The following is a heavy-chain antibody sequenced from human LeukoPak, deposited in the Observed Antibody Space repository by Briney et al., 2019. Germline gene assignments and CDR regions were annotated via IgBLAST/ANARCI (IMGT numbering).Heavy chain of an antibody. Sequence: SETLSLTCTVSGGSISSSRYYWGWIRQPPGKGLEWIGSIYYSGSTYYNPSLKSRVTISVDTSKNQFSLKLSSVTAADTAVYYCAATPMMMVRGVITFDYWGQGTLVTVSS. D-gene: IGHD3-10*01. V-gene: IGHV4-39*01. CDR2: IYYSGST. J-gene: IGHJ4*02. CDR3: AATPMMMVRGVITFDY. CDR1: GGSISSSRYY.